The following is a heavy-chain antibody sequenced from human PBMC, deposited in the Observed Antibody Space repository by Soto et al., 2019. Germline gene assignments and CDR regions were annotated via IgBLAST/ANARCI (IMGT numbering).Heavy chain of an antibody. D-gene: IGHD3-22*01. CDR3: AKASQSGITMIVVFDY. CDR2: ISGSGGST. J-gene: IGHJ4*02. Sequence: PGGSLRLSCAASGFTFSSYAMSWVRQAPGKGLEWVSAISGSGGSTYYADSVKGRFTISRDNSKNTLYLQMNSLRAEDTAVYYCAKASQSGITMIVVFDYWGQGTLVTVSS. CDR1: GFTFSSYA. V-gene: IGHV3-23*01.